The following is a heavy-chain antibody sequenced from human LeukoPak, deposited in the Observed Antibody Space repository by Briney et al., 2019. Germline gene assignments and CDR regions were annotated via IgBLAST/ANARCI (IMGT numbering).Heavy chain of an antibody. Sequence: AASVKVSCKVSGYTLTELSMHWVRQAPGKGPEWMGGFDPEDGETFYAQKFQGRVTMTEDTSTDTAYMELSSLRSEDTAVYYCATDYYYDSSGSYYTVDYWGQGTLVTVSS. J-gene: IGHJ4*02. CDR3: ATDYYYDSSGSYYTVDY. D-gene: IGHD3-22*01. CDR2: FDPEDGET. V-gene: IGHV1-24*01. CDR1: GYTLTELS.